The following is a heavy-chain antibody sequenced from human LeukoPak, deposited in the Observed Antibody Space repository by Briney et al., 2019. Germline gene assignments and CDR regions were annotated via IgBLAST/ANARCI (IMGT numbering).Heavy chain of an antibody. D-gene: IGHD3-22*01. CDR1: GGSISSYY. Sequence: PSETLSLTCTVSGGSISSYYCSWIRQPPGKGLEWIGYIYYSGSTNYNPPLKRRVTISVDTSKNQFSLKLSSVTASDTAVYYCARMDRTIVVALDYWGQGTLVTVSS. CDR3: ARMDRTIVVALDY. CDR2: IYYSGST. V-gene: IGHV4-59*08. J-gene: IGHJ4*02.